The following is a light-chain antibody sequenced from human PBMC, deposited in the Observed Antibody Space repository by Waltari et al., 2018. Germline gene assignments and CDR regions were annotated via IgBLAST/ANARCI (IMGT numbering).Light chain of an antibody. CDR1: HSNIGNNY. CDR2: EDS. Sequence: QSVLTQPPSVSAAPGQRVTISCPGGHSNIGNNYVPWYRQFPGTAPKLLIYEDSERPSGVPGRFSGSKSGTSATLDITGLQAGDEADYYCGTWDSSLSGAVFGGGTHLTVL. CDR3: GTWDSSLSGAV. J-gene: IGLJ7*01. V-gene: IGLV1-51*02.